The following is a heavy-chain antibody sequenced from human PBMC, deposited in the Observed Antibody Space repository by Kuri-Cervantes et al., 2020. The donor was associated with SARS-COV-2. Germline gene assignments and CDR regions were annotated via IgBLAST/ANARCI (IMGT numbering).Heavy chain of an antibody. CDR2: ISGSGGST. Sequence: GESLKISCAASGFTFSSYAMSWVRQAPGKGLEWVSAISGSGGSTYYADSVKGRFTISRGNSKNTLYLQMNSLRAEDTAVYYCAKVGDGYNCDYWGQGTLVTVSS. D-gene: IGHD5-24*01. CDR1: GFTFSSYA. CDR3: AKVGDGYNCDY. J-gene: IGHJ4*02. V-gene: IGHV3-23*01.